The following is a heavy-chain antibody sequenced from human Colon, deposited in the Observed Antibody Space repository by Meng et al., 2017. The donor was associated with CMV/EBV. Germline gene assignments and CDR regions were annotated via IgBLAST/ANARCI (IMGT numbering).Heavy chain of an antibody. J-gene: IGHJ4*02. D-gene: IGHD1-14*01. CDR2: INYSGTT. V-gene: IGHV4-39*06. CDR1: GGPIISHSYY. Sequence: GSLRLSCSVSGGPIISHSYYWGWIRQSPGKGLEWIGSINYSGTTYYSPSLKRRVALSVDTSKNQFPLNLNSVTAADTATYYCARTFGEPVDGYFDYWGQGTLVTVSS. CDR3: ARTFGEPVDGYFDY.